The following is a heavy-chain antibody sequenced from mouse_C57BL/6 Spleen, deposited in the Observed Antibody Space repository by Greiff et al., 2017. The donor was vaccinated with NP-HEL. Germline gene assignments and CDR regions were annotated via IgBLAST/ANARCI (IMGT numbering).Heavy chain of an antibody. V-gene: IGHV1-69*01. J-gene: IGHJ3*01. CDR3: ARKDGSSPGWFAY. CDR1: GYTFTSYW. Sequence: QVQLQQPGAELVMPGASVKLSCKASGYTFTSYWMHRVKQRPGQGLEWIGEIDPSDSYTNYNQKFKGKSTLTVDKSSSTAYMQLSSLTSEDSAVYYCARKDGSSPGWFAYWGQGTLVTVSA. D-gene: IGHD1-1*01. CDR2: IDPSDSYT.